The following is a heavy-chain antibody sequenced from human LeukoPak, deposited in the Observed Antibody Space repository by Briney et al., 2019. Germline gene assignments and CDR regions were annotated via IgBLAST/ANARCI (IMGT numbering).Heavy chain of an antibody. J-gene: IGHJ4*02. Sequence: PGRSLRLSCAASAFTFSSYSMNWVRQAPGKGLEWVSSISSSSSSIYYADSVKGRFTISRDNAKNSLYLQMNSLRAEDTAVYYCARDLTFGGVIVTHDYWGQGTLVTVSS. CDR1: AFTFSSYS. V-gene: IGHV3-21*01. D-gene: IGHD3-16*02. CDR3: ARDLTFGGVIVTHDY. CDR2: ISSSSSSI.